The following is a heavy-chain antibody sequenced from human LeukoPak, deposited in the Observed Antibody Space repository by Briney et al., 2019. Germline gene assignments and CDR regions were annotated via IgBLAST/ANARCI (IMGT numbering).Heavy chain of an antibody. CDR2: ISGSGGST. CDR1: GFTFSSYA. CDR3: AKGNYGAEYYYYYYGMDV. J-gene: IGHJ6*02. V-gene: IGHV3-23*01. Sequence: PGGSLRLSCAASGFTFSSYAMSWVRQAPGKGLEWVSAISGSGGSTYYADSVKGRFTISRDNSKNTLYLQMNSLRAEDTAVYYCAKGNYGAEYYYYYYGMDVWGQGTTVAVSS. D-gene: IGHD4-17*01.